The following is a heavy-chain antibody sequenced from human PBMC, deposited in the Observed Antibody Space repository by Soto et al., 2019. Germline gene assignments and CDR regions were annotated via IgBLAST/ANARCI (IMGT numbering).Heavy chain of an antibody. D-gene: IGHD1-26*01. Sequence: SETLSLTCAVYGGSFSGYYWSWIRQPPGKGLEWIGEINHSGSTNYNPSLKSRVTISVDTSKNQFSMKLISVTAADTAVYYCARQEKEANPDYLGQGTLVTVSS. V-gene: IGHV4-34*01. CDR1: GGSFSGYY. CDR3: ARQEKEANPDY. J-gene: IGHJ4*02. CDR2: INHSGST.